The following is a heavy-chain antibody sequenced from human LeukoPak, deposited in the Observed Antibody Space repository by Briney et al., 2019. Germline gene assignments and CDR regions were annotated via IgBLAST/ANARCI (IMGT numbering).Heavy chain of an antibody. CDR3: ARAIDDYYYYYYMDV. J-gene: IGHJ6*03. Sequence: GRSLRHSCAASGFTFSSYGMHWVRQAPGKGLEWVAVIWYDGSNKYYADSVKGRFTISRDNSKNTLYLQMNSLRAEDTAVYYCARAIDDYYYYYYMDVWGKGTTVTVSS. CDR1: GFTFSSYG. V-gene: IGHV3-33*01. CDR2: IWYDGSNK.